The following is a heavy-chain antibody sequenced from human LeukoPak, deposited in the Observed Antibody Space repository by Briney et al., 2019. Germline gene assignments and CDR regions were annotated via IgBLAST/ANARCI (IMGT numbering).Heavy chain of an antibody. Sequence: PGGSLRLSCAASGFTFSSYAMSWVRQAPGKGLEWVSAISGSGGSTYYADSVKGRFTISRDNSKNTLYLQMNSLRAEDTAVYYCAKDFRLTVRFLEWSPPFDYWGQGTLVTVSS. J-gene: IGHJ4*02. CDR1: GFTFSSYA. CDR2: ISGSGGST. CDR3: AKDFRLTVRFLEWSPPFDY. D-gene: IGHD3-3*01. V-gene: IGHV3-23*01.